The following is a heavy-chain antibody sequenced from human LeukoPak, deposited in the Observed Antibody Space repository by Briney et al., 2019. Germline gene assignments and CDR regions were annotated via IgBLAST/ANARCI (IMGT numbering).Heavy chain of an antibody. D-gene: IGHD2-2*01. CDR2: INHSGST. V-gene: IGHV4-34*01. CDR3: ARDCSSTSCHYYYYMDV. CDR1: CGSFNGYY. J-gene: IGHJ6*03. Sequence: SETLSLTCAVYCGSFNGYYWSWIRQPPGKGLEWLGEINHSGSTNYNPSLKSRVTISVDTSKNQFSLKLSSVTAGDTAVYYCARDCSSTSCHYYYYMDVWGKGTTVTVSS.